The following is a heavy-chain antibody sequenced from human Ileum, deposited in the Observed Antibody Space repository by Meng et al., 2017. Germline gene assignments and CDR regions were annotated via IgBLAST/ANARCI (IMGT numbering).Heavy chain of an antibody. D-gene: IGHD3-16*01. Sequence: GQLVESGGCVVQAGKSLSLSCAASGFSFSNYGMPWVRQAPGKGLEWVAVVWYDGSNKYYADSVKGRFTISRDNSKNTLYLQMNSLRAEDTAVYYCARDEGGLYFDYWGQGTLVTVSS. CDR3: ARDEGGLYFDY. J-gene: IGHJ4*02. V-gene: IGHV3-33*01. CDR1: GFSFSNYG. CDR2: VWYDGSNK.